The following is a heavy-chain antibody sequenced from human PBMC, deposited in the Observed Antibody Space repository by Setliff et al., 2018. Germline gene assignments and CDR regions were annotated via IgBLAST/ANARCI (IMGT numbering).Heavy chain of an antibody. Sequence: ASVKVSCKASGYTFTSYGISWVRQAPGQGLEWMGWISAYNGNTNYAQKLQGRVTMTTDTSTSTAYMELRSLRSDDTAAYYCARAPKAARRYYYYMDVWGKGTTVTVSS. CDR1: GYTFTSYG. V-gene: IGHV1-18*01. D-gene: IGHD6-6*01. J-gene: IGHJ6*03. CDR2: ISAYNGNT. CDR3: ARAPKAARRYYYYMDV.